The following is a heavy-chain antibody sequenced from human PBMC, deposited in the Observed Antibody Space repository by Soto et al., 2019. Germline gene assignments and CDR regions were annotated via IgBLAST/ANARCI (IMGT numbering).Heavy chain of an antibody. CDR3: AHRQSSRSYPQYFAY. Sequence: QITLKESGPTLVKPTQTLTLTCTFSGFSLSTGGVGVGWIRQPPGKALEWLALLYWDDDKRYSPSLKSRLTVTKDTSKNHVVLTMTIIDPVDTDTYYYAHRQSSRSYPQYFAYWGQGTLVTVSS. D-gene: IGHD3-10*01. V-gene: IGHV2-5*02. CDR2: LYWDDDK. J-gene: IGHJ4*02. CDR1: GFSLSTGGVG.